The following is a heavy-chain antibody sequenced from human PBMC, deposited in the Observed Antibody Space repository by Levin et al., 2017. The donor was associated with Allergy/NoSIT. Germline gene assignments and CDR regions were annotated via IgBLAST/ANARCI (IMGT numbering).Heavy chain of an antibody. V-gene: IGHV3-23*01. CDR1: GFTFSSYA. CDR2: ISGSGGST. CDR3: ASLPALFIAVAGPNWFDP. Sequence: GGSLRLSCAASGFTFSSYAMSWVRQAPGKGLEWVSAISGSGGSTYYADSVKGRFTISRDNSKNTLYLQMNSLRAEDTAVYYCASLPALFIAVAGPNWFDPWGQGTLVTVSS. J-gene: IGHJ5*02. D-gene: IGHD6-19*01.